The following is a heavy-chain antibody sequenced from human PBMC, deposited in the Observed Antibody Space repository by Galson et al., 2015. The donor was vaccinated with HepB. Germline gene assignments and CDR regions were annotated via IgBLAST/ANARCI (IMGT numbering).Heavy chain of an antibody. D-gene: IGHD6-13*01. V-gene: IGHV1-46*01. CDR3: ARHRSVRSSSWEAFDY. CDR1: GYTFTSYY. J-gene: IGHJ4*02. CDR2: INPSGGST. Sequence: SVKVSCKASGYTFTSYYMHWVRQAPGQGLEWMGIINPSGGSTTYAQKFQGRVTMTRDTSTSTVYMEVSSLRAEDTAVYYCARHRSVRSSSWEAFDYWGQGTLVTVSS.